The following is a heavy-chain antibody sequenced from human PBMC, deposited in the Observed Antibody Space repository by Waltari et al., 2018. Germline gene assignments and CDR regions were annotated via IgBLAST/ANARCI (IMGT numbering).Heavy chain of an antibody. J-gene: IGHJ4*02. Sequence: QVQLQASGPGLVKPSETLSLTCAVSGYSIRSGYYWGWIRQPPGKGLEWIGSIYHSGSTYYNPSLKSRVTISVDTSKNQFSLKLSSVTAADTAVYYCARHESPPPPFDYWGQGTLVTVSS. V-gene: IGHV4-38-2*01. CDR1: GYSIRSGYY. CDR2: IYHSGST. CDR3: ARHESPPPPFDY.